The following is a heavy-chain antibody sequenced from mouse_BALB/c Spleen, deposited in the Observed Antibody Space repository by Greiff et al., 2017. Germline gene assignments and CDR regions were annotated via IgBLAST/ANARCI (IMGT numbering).Heavy chain of an antibody. CDR1: GYTFTDYA. D-gene: IGHD2-1*01. CDR2: ISIYYDNT. J-gene: IGHJ1*01. Sequence: QVQLKQSGPELVRPGASVKISCKGSGYTFTDYAMHWVKQSHAKSLEWIGVISIYYDNTNYNQKFKGKATMTVDKSSSTAYMELARLTSEDSAIYYCARSGCNTYWYFDVWGAGTTVTVSS. V-gene: IGHV1-67*01. CDR3: ARSGCNTYWYFDV.